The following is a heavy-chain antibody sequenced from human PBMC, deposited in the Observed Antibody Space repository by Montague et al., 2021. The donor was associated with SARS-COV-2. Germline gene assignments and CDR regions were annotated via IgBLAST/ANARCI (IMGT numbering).Heavy chain of an antibody. V-gene: IGHV4-31*03. J-gene: IGHJ6*01. CDR3: ARANYYVMTSKAYAMDV. CDR2: IFYRGGT. D-gene: IGHD3-16*01. CDR1: GGSISSGGYY. Sequence: TLSLTCTVSGGSISSGGYYWSWVPQPPGKGLDWIGYIFYRGGTYYNPSLKSRVSMSVDTSKIQFSLNLTSVTAADTAVYYCARANYYVMTSKAYAMDVWGQGTTVTVSS.